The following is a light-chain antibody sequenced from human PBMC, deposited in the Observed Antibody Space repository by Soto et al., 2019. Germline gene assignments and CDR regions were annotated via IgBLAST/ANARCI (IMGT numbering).Light chain of an antibody. V-gene: IGKV1-5*01. CDR1: QSISNR. J-gene: IGKJ1*01. CDR2: DAS. CDR3: QQYDTYST. Sequence: DIQMTQSPSTLSASVGVRVTITCRASQSISNRLAWYHQKPGKTPNLLIYDASNLGSGVPSRFSGSGSGTEFTLTISSLQPDDFATYYCQQYDTYSTFGQGTKVDI.